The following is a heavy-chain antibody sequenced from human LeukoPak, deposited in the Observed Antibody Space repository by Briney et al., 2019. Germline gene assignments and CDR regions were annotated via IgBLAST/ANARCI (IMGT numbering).Heavy chain of an antibody. V-gene: IGHV4-59*01. CDR1: GDSINSYY. Sequence: PSETLSLTCTVSGDSINSYYWSWIRQPPGKGLEWIGYISYSGSTNYNPSLKSRVTISLDTSGNQFSLKLSSVTAADTAVYYCASGYCGGACQLGGVDMWGQGTMVTVSS. D-gene: IGHD2-21*01. J-gene: IGHJ3*02. CDR3: ASGYCGGACQLGGVDM. CDR2: ISYSGST.